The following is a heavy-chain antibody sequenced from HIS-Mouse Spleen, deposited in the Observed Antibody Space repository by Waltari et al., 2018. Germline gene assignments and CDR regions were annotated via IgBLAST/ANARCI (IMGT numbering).Heavy chain of an antibody. J-gene: IGHJ2*01. CDR3: ARSWGQWYFDL. CDR1: GGSFSGYY. D-gene: IGHD6-13*01. Sequence: QVQLQQWGAGLLKPSETLSLTCAVYGGSFSGYYWSWIRQPPGKGLEWIGEINHSGSTHSNPSLKSRVTISVDTSKNQFSLKLSSVTAADTAVYYCARSWGQWYFDLWGRGTLVTVSS. CDR2: INHSGST. V-gene: IGHV4-34*01.